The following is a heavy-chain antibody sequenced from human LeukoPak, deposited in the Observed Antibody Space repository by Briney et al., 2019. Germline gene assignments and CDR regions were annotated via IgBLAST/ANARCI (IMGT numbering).Heavy chain of an antibody. D-gene: IGHD3-22*01. CDR2: IYYSGST. CDR1: GFTFSSYA. V-gene: IGHV4-59*01. Sequence: GSLRLSCAASGFTFSSYAMSWVRQAPGKGLEWIGYIYYSGSTNYNPSLKSRVTISVDTSKNKFSLKLSSVTAADTAVYYCAGTYYYDSSGYFDYWGQGTLVTVSS. J-gene: IGHJ4*02. CDR3: AGTYYYDSSGYFDY.